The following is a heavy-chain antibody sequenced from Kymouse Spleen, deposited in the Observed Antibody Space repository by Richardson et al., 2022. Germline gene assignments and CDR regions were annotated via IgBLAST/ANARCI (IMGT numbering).Heavy chain of an antibody. D-gene: IGHD3-9*01. V-gene: IGHV3-53*01. CDR1: GFTVSSNY. CDR2: IYSGGST. J-gene: IGHJ4*02. Sequence: EVQLVESGGGLIQPGGSLRLSCAASGFTVSSNYMSWVRQAPGKGLEWVSVIYSGGSTYYADSVKGRFTISRDNSKNTLYLQMNSLRAEDTAVYYCARASYDILTGYYNGGFDYWGQGTLVTVSS. CDR3: ARASYDILTGYYNGGFDY.